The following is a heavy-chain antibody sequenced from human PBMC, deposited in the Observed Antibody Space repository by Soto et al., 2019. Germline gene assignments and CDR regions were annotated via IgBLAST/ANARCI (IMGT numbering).Heavy chain of an antibody. V-gene: IGHV3-23*01. Sequence: AGSLRLSCAASGFTFSSYGMSWVRQAPEKGLEWVSGISASDGGAYYADSVKGRFTISRDNSENTLYLQMNSLRVEDTAVYYCAKDSDREYFQHWGQGTLVTVSS. J-gene: IGHJ1*01. CDR3: AKDSDREYFQH. D-gene: IGHD3-10*01. CDR2: ISASDGGA. CDR1: GFTFSSYG.